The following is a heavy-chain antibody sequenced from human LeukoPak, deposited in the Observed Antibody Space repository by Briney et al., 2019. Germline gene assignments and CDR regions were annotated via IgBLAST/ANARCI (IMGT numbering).Heavy chain of an antibody. J-gene: IGHJ4*02. V-gene: IGHV4-59*08. CDR1: GGSISSYY. D-gene: IGHD6-19*01. CDR3: ARHARWLVPGDFDY. CDR2: IYYSGST. Sequence: SETLSLTCTVSGGSISSYYWSWIRHPPGRGMGLIGYIYYSGSTNYNPSLKSRVTISVDTSKNQFSLKLSTGAAAATAVYYCARHARWLVPGDFDYWGQGTLVTVSS.